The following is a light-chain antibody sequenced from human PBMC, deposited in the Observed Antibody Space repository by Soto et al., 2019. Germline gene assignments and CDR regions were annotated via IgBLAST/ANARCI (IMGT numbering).Light chain of an antibody. J-gene: IGKJ4*01. CDR3: QQYESSPLT. CDR2: RAS. Sequence: EIVLTQSPDTLSLSPGERATLSCRASQSVSSALLAWYQQKPGQAPRLLIYRASTRATGIPDRFTGSGSGTDFTLTISRLEPEDFAVYYCQQYESSPLTFGGGTKVEIK. V-gene: IGKV3-20*01. CDR1: QSVSSAL.